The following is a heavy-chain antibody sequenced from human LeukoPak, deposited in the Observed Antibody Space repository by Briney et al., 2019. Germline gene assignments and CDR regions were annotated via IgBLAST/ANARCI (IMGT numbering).Heavy chain of an antibody. V-gene: IGHV3-7*05. CDR2: IKQDGSEK. D-gene: IGHD3-10*01. CDR1: GFTFSNYW. J-gene: IGHJ4*02. CDR3: ARHYAGPARITMVRGFDY. Sequence: GGSLRLSCAASGFTFSNYWMIWVRQAPGKGLEWVGNIKQDGSEKRYADSVRGRFSISRDNAQTSLYLQMNSLRAEDTAVYYCARHYAGPARITMVRGFDYWGQGTLVTVSS.